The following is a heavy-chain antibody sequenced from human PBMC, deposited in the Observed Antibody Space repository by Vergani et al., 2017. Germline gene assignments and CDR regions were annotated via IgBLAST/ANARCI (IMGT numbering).Heavy chain of an antibody. CDR1: GGSFSGYY. Sequence: QVQLQQWGAGLLKPSETLSLTCAVYGGSFSGYYWSWIRQPPGKGLEWIGYIYYSGSTNYNPSLKSRVTISVDTSKNQFSLKLSSVTAADTAVYYCARARGGYDILTGYYIGPFDYWGQGTLVTVSS. CDR2: IYYSGST. J-gene: IGHJ4*02. CDR3: ARARGGYDILTGYYIGPFDY. V-gene: IGHV4-34*11. D-gene: IGHD3-9*01.